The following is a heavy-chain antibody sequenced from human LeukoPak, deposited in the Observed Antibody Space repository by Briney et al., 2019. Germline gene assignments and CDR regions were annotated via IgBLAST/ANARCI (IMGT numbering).Heavy chain of an antibody. Sequence: PGGSLRLSCAASGFSFRNSWMAWVRQAPGKGLEWVALTNEDESAKYYVDSVKGRFTISRDNAKNSLFLQMNSLRDEDTAMYYCARGVNRAYDIWGHGTMATVSS. CDR3: ARGVNRAYDI. J-gene: IGHJ3*02. CDR1: GFSFRNSW. D-gene: IGHD2-8*01. CDR2: TNEDESAK. V-gene: IGHV3-7*01.